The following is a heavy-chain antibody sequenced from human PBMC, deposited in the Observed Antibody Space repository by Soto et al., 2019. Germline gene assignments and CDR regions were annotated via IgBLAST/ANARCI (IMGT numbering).Heavy chain of an antibody. CDR2: FIPIFGTA. V-gene: IGHV1-69*13. J-gene: IGHJ6*02. CDR1: GGTFSSYA. CDR3: ASVPAAMSDYYGMDV. Sequence: SVKVSCKASGGTFSSYAISWVRQAPGQGLEWMGGFIPIFGTANYAQKFQGRVTITADESTSTAYMELSSLRSEDTAVYYCASVPAAMSDYYGMDVWGQGTTVTVSS. D-gene: IGHD2-2*01.